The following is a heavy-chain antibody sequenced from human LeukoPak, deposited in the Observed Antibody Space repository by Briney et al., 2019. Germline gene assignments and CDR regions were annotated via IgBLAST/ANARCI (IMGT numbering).Heavy chain of an antibody. Sequence: GGSLRLSCAASGFTFSDYYMSWIRQAPGKGLEWVSYISSSGSTIYYADSVKGRFTISRDNAKNSLYLQMNSLRAEDTAVYYCAGHPMPGIAVAVFDYWGQGTLVTVSS. D-gene: IGHD6-19*01. CDR3: AGHPMPGIAVAVFDY. V-gene: IGHV3-11*04. J-gene: IGHJ4*02. CDR2: ISSSGSTI. CDR1: GFTFSDYY.